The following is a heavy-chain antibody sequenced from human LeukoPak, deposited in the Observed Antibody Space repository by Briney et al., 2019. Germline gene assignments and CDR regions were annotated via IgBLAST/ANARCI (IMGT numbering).Heavy chain of an antibody. Sequence: PGGSLRLSCAASGFTFSSYAMHWVRQAPGKGLEWVAVISYDGSNKYYADSVKGRFTISRDNSKNTLYLQMNSLRAEDTAVYYCARDHYVSSGWDFGYWGQGTLVTVSS. J-gene: IGHJ4*02. CDR3: ARDHYVSSGWDFGY. V-gene: IGHV3-30-3*01. CDR2: ISYDGSNK. CDR1: GFTFSSYA. D-gene: IGHD6-19*01.